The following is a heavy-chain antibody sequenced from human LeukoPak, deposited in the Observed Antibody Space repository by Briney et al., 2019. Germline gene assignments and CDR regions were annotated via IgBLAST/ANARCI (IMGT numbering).Heavy chain of an antibody. CDR3: ARGGAGPLRD. D-gene: IGHD3-16*01. V-gene: IGHV4-59*13. CDR2: ISNSGSP. J-gene: IGHJ4*02. CDR1: GGSISSYY. Sequence: SETLSLTCTVSGGSISSYYWSWIRQPPGGGLEWIGYISNSGSPSYNPSFKSRVTFSADTSKNHLSLKLNSVTPADTAVYFCARGGAGPLRDWGQGTLVTVSS.